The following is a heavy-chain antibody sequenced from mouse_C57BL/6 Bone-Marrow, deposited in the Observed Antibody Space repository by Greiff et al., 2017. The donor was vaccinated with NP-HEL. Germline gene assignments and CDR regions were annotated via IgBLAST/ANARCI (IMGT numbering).Heavy chain of an antibody. CDR2: INYDGSST. V-gene: IGHV5-16*01. Sequence: EVKVVESEGGLVQPGSSMKLSCTASGFTFSDYYMAWVRQVPEKGLEWVANINYDGSSTYYLDSLKSRFIISRDNAKNILYLQMSSLKSEDTATYYCAREGAYYSNLDYWGQGTTLTVSS. J-gene: IGHJ2*01. D-gene: IGHD2-5*01. CDR1: GFTFSDYY. CDR3: AREGAYYSNLDY.